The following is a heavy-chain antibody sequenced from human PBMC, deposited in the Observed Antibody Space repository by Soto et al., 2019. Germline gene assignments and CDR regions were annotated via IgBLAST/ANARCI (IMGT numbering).Heavy chain of an antibody. D-gene: IGHD3-9*01. J-gene: IGHJ4*02. CDR1: GASLARGGFY. V-gene: IGHV4-31*11. CDR2: SYYSGST. CDR3: AIYYDILTGPMGPLNY. Sequence: QVQLQESGPGVVKPSQTLSLTCAVSGASLARGGFYWIWIRQYPGKGLEWIGDSYYSGSTRYNPSLKSRITISVDTSKNQFSLELSFVIAADTALYYCAIYYDILTGPMGPLNYWGQGILVTVSS.